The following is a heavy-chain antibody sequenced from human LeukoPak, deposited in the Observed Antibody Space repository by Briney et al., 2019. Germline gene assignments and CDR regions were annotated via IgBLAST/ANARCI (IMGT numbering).Heavy chain of an antibody. V-gene: IGHV4-59*01. CDR1: GGSINTYY. J-gene: IGHJ4*02. CDR3: ARDHLTNGDGFDY. CDR2: IYYSGST. D-gene: IGHD3-9*01. Sequence: SETLSPTCTVSGGSINTYYWSWIRQPPGKGLEWIGYIYYSGSTNYNPSLRSRVTISIDTSKNQFSLKLTSVTAADTAVYYCARDHLTNGDGFDYWGQGTLVTVSS.